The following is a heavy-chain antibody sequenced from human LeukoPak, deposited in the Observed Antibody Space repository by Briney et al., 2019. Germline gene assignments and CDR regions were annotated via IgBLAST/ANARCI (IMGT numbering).Heavy chain of an antibody. CDR1: GGSISSGDYY. V-gene: IGHV4-30-4*08. CDR3: ARGRNIVVVPAAIGGAWFDP. J-gene: IGHJ5*02. D-gene: IGHD2-2*01. Sequence: PSETLSLTCTVSGGSISSGDYYWSWIRQPPGKGLEWIGYIYYSGSTYYNPSLKSRVTISVDTSKNQFSLQLSSATAADTAVYYCARGRNIVVVPAAIGGAWFDPWGQGTLVTVSS. CDR2: IYYSGST.